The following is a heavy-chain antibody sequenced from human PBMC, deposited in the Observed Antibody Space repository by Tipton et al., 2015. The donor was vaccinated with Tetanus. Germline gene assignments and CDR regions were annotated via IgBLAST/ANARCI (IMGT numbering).Heavy chain of an antibody. CDR1: GDSLSNGDYY. V-gene: IGHV4-30-4*01. J-gene: IGHJ4*02. Sequence: PGLVKPSETLSLTCTVSGDSLSNGDYYWSWIRQPPGKGLESIGYIYYSGSTYYNPTLKSRVTISVDTSKNQFSLKLDSVTAADAAVYYCARPGVGGYTGYYFDFWGQGTVVTVSS. CDR3: ARPGVGGYTGYYFDF. CDR2: IYYSGST. D-gene: IGHD5-12*01.